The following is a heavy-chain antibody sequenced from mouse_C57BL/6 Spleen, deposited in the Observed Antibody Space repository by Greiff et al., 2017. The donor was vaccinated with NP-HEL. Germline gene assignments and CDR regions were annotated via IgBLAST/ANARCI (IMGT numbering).Heavy chain of an antibody. D-gene: IGHD1-1*01. CDR2: INPSSGYT. J-gene: IGHJ4*01. CDR1: GYTFTSYW. V-gene: IGHV1-7*01. Sequence: VKLQESGAELAKPGASVKLSCKASGYTFTSYWMHWVKQRPGQGLEWIGYINPSSGYTKYNQKFKDKATLTADKSSSTAYMQLSSLTYEDSAVYYCARSKEAYYYGSSYDYAMDYWGQGTSVTVSS. CDR3: ARSKEAYYYGSSYDYAMDY.